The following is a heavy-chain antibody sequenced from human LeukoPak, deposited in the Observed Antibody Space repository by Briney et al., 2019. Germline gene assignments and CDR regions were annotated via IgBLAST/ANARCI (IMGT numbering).Heavy chain of an antibody. J-gene: IGHJ6*02. Sequence: GGSLRLSCAASGFTFSTYSMNWVRQAPGKGLEWVSYISSSSSTIYYADSVKGRFTISRDNAKSSLYLQMNSLRAEDTAVYYCARARSQYCSGGSCSPAGYYYGMDVWGQGTTVTVSS. CDR2: ISSSSSTI. CDR1: GFTFSTYS. V-gene: IGHV3-48*04. D-gene: IGHD2-15*01. CDR3: ARARSQYCSGGSCSPAGYYYGMDV.